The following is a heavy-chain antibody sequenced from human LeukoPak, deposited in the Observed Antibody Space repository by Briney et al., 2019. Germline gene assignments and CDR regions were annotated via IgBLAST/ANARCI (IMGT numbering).Heavy chain of an antibody. Sequence: PSETLSLTCTVSGGSISSSSYYWGWIRQPPGKGLEWVASISSTSTFIYSADSVKGRFTISRDTAKNSLFLQMNSLRAEDTAIYYCARDYFDSSDYPQTYYYYYMDVWRKGATVTVSS. CDR1: GGSISSSS. V-gene: IGHV3-21*01. J-gene: IGHJ6*03. CDR2: ISSTSTFI. CDR3: ARDYFDSSDYPQTYYYYYMDV. D-gene: IGHD3-22*01.